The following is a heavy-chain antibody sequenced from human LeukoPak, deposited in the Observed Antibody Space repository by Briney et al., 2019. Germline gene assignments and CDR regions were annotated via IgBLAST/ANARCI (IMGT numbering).Heavy chain of an antibody. J-gene: IGHJ5*02. D-gene: IGHD1-1*01. CDR3: ARDSRTISNWFDT. CDR2: INSDGSST. V-gene: IGHV3-74*01. Sequence: GGSLRLSCAASGFTFSSYWMHWVRQAPGKGLVWVSRINSDGSSTTYADSVKGRFTISRDKAKNTLYLQMNSLRAEDTAVYYCARDSRTISNWFDTWGQGTPVTVSS. CDR1: GFTFSSYW.